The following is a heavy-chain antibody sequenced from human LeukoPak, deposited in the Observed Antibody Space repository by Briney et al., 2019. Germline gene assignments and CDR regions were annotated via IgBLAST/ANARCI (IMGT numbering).Heavy chain of an antibody. CDR2: INPSGGST. D-gene: IGHD2-2*01. Sequence: ASVKVSCKASGYTFTSYYMHWVRQAPGQGLEWMGIINPSGGSTSYAQKFQGRVTMTRDTSTSTVYMELSSLRSEDTAVYYCASNYCSSTSCPGSPWTVWGQGTLVTVSS. CDR3: ASNYCSSTSCPGSPWTV. V-gene: IGHV1-46*01. J-gene: IGHJ4*02. CDR1: GYTFTSYY.